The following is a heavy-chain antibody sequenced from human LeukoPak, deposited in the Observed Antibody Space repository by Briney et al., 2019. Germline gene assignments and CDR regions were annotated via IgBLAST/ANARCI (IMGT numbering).Heavy chain of an antibody. V-gene: IGHV3-30-3*01. Sequence: GGSLRLSCAASGFTFITYAMHWVRQAPGKGLEWVAVISYDGSNGYYVDSVKGRFTISRDNSKNILYLQMNSLTAEDTAVYYCARDPLKNGYNYDYFDYWGQGTLVTVSS. J-gene: IGHJ4*02. CDR3: ARDPLKNGYNYDYFDY. CDR1: GFTFITYA. CDR2: ISYDGSNG. D-gene: IGHD5-24*01.